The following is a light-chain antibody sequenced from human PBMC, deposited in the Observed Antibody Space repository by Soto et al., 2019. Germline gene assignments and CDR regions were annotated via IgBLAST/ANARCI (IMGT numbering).Light chain of an antibody. V-gene: IGLV2-14*01. CDR1: SSDIGAYNY. J-gene: IGLJ1*01. CDR2: EVT. Sequence: SVLTQPASVSGSPGQSITISCTGTSSDIGAYNYVSWYQQHPGKAPKLLIYEVTNRPSGVSDRFSGSKSGNTASLTISGLQSEDEADYYCAAWDDSTKSHVFGTGTKVTV. CDR3: AAWDDSTKSHV.